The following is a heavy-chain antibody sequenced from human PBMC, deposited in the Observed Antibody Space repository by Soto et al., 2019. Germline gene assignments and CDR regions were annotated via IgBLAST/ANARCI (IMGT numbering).Heavy chain of an antibody. CDR2: ISAYNGNT. J-gene: IGHJ4*02. V-gene: IGHV1-18*01. CDR3: ARDLGYYDFWSGWRALQRIDY. Sequence: ASVKVSCKASGYTFTSYGISWVRQAPGQGLEWMGWISAYNGNTNYAQKLQGRVTMTTDTSTSTAYMELRSLRSDDTAVYYCARDLGYYDFWSGWRALQRIDYWGQGTLVTV. CDR1: GYTFTSYG. D-gene: IGHD3-3*01.